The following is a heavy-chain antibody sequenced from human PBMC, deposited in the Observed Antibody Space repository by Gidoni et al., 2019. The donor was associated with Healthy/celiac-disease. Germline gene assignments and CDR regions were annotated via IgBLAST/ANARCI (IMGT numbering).Heavy chain of an antibody. V-gene: IGHV4-59*01. Sequence: QVQLQESGPGLVKPSETLSLTCTGSGGSISSYYWSWIRQPPGKGLEWIGYIYYSGSTNYNPSLKSRVTISVDTSKNQFSLKLSSVTAADTAVYYCARGGRFDWFTRENYYYMDVWGKGTTVTVSS. D-gene: IGHD3-9*01. CDR1: GGSISSYY. J-gene: IGHJ6*03. CDR2: IYYSGST. CDR3: ARGGRFDWFTRENYYYMDV.